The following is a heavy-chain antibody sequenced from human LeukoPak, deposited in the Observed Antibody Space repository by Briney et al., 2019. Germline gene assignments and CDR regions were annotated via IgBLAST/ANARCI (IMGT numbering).Heavy chain of an antibody. D-gene: IGHD3-16*01. CDR3: ARHPAYYDYVWGSYYFDY. CDR1: GYSFTSYW. Sequence: TGESLKISCKGSGYSFTSYWIGWVRQMPGKGLEWMGIIYPGDSDTRYSPSFQGQVTISADKSISTAYLQWSSLKASDTAMYYCARHPAYYDYVWGSYYFDYWGQGTLVTVSS. J-gene: IGHJ4*02. V-gene: IGHV5-51*01. CDR2: IYPGDSDT.